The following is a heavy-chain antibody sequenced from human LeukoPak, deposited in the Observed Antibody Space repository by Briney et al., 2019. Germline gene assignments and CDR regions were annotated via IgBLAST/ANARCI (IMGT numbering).Heavy chain of an antibody. CDR3: ARDPGIAAAGTVGDGMDV. D-gene: IGHD6-13*01. CDR1: GGTFSSYA. V-gene: IGHV1-69*13. CDR2: IIPIFGTA. J-gene: IGHJ6*02. Sequence: GASVKVSCKASGGTFSSYAISWVRQAPGQGLEWMGGIIPIFGTANYAQKFQGRVTITADESTSTAYMELSSLRSEDTAVYYCARDPGIAAAGTVGDGMDVWGQGTTVTVPS.